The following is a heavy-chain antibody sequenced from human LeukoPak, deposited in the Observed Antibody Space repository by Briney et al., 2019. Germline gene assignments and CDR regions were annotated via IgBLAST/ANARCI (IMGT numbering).Heavy chain of an antibody. CDR2: ISAYNGNT. V-gene: IGHV1-18*01. J-gene: IGHJ6*02. CDR3: ARDRPYYDILTGYYSYYYGMDV. CDR1: GYTFTSYG. Sequence: GASVKVSCKASGYTFTSYGISWVRQAPGQGLEWMGWISAYNGNTNYAQKLQGRVTITTDTSTSTAYMELRSLRSDDTAVYYCARDRPYYDILTGYYSYYYGMDVWGQGTTVTVSS. D-gene: IGHD3-9*01.